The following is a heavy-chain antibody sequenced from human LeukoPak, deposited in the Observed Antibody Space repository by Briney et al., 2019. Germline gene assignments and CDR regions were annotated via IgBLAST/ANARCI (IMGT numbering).Heavy chain of an antibody. CDR3: TTYTSGHY. D-gene: IGHD6-19*01. V-gene: IGHV3-73*01. Sequence: PGGSLRLSCAASGFSFSDCDMHWVRQASGKGLEWVGRIGGKPKSYATAYAASVKGRFTISRDVSENTAYLQMKSLKTEDTAVYYCTTYTSGHYWGQGTLVTVSS. J-gene: IGHJ4*02. CDR2: IGGKPKSYAT. CDR1: GFSFSDCD.